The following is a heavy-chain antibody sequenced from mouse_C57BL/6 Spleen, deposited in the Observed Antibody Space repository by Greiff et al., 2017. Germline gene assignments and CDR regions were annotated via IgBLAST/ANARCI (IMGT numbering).Heavy chain of an antibody. CDR2: IYPRSGNT. Sequence: QVQLQQSGAELARPGASVKLSCKASGYTFTSYGISWVKQRTGQGLEWIGGIYPRSGNTYYNEKFKGKATLTADKSSSTAYMELRSLTSEDSAVYFCARVGGYEYDGGTWFAYWGQGTLVTVSA. V-gene: IGHV1-81*01. CDR1: GYTFTSYG. CDR3: ARVGGYEYDGGTWFAY. J-gene: IGHJ3*01. D-gene: IGHD2-4*01.